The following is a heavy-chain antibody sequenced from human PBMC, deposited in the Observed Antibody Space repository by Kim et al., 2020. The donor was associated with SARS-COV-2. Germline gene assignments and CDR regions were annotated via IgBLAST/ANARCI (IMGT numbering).Heavy chain of an antibody. V-gene: IGHV1-3*01. CDR3: ASTRGYSSSWYYYYYGMDV. J-gene: IGHJ6*02. CDR1: GYTFTSYA. D-gene: IGHD6-13*01. CDR2: INAGNGNT. Sequence: ASVKVSCKASGYTFTSYAMHWVRQAPGQRLEWMGWINAGNGNTKYSQKFQGRVTITRDTSASTAYMELSSLRSEDTAVYYCASTRGYSSSWYYYYYGMDVWGQGTTVTVSS.